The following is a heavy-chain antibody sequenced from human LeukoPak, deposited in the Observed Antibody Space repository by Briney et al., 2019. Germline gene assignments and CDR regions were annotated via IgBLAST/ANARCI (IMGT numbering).Heavy chain of an antibody. D-gene: IGHD2-8*01. J-gene: IGHJ6*03. V-gene: IGHV3-74*01. CDR3: AREEICSNGVYSSCMDV. CDR2: INSDGSST. Sequence: PGGSLRLSCAASGFTFSSNWMHWVRHAPGKGLVWVARINSDGSSTSYADSVKGRLTISRDNAKNTLYLQMKSLRAEDTAVYYCAREEICSNGVYSSCMDVWGKGTTVTVSS. CDR1: GFTFSSNW.